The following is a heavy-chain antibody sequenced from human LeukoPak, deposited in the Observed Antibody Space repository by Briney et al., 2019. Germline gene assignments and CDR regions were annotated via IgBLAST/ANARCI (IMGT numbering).Heavy chain of an antibody. CDR1: GYTFTNFD. CDR3: ARVLVKRITMIVVVISTFDY. CDR2: ISAYNGNT. J-gene: IGHJ4*02. D-gene: IGHD3-22*01. V-gene: IGHV1-18*01. Sequence: ASVKVSCKASGYTFTNFDINWVRQATGQGLEWMGWISAYNGNTNYAQKLQGRVTMTTDTSTSTAYMELRSLRSDDTAVYYCARVLVKRITMIVVVISTFDYWGQGTLVTVSS.